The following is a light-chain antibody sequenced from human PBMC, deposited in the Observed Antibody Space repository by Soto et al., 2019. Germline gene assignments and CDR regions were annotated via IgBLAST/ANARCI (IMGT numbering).Light chain of an antibody. CDR2: EVS. CDR1: SSDVGNYNY. V-gene: IGLV2-14*01. CDR3: SSYTSSSTV. Sequence: QSALTQPASVSGSPGQSITISCTGTSSDVGNYNYVSWYQQYPGRVPKLLIYEVSNRPSGVSNRFSGSKSGNTASLTISGLQAEDEADYYCSSYTSSSTVFGGGTQLTVL. J-gene: IGLJ7*01.